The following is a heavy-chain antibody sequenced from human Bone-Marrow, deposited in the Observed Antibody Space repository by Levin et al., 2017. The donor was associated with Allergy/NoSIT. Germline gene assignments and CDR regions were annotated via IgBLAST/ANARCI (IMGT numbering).Heavy chain of an antibody. V-gene: IGHV2-70*19. J-gene: IGHJ6*02. D-gene: IGHD3-9*01. CDR2: IDWDDDK. Sequence: SGPTLVKPTQTLTLTCTVSGFSLTTRGMCVSWVRQPPGKALEWLARIDWDDDKHYSISLKTRLTISKDTSKNQVVLTMTNMDPVDTGTYYCARVTQTYGSLTAYYYSIMDVWGQGTTVTVSS. CDR1: GFSLTTRGMC. CDR3: ARVTQTYGSLTAYYYSIMDV.